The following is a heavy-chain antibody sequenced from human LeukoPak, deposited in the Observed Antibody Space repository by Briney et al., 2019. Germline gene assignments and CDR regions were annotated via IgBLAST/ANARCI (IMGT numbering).Heavy chain of an antibody. V-gene: IGHV3-30*18. D-gene: IGHD1-1*01. CDR1: GFTFSSYG. Sequence: PGGSLRLSCAASGFTFSSYGMHWVRQAPGKGLEWVAIISCDGSKKYYGESVKGRFTISRDNSKNTVYLQMNSLRAEDTAVYYCAKEWERQVYYYNYTDVWGKGTTVTVSS. J-gene: IGHJ6*03. CDR2: ISCDGSKK. CDR3: AKEWERQVYYYNYTDV.